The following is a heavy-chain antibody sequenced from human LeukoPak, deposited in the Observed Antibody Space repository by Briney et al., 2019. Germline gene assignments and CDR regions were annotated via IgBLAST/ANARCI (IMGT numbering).Heavy chain of an antibody. CDR3: ARDYYDSTHFDY. D-gene: IGHD3-22*01. J-gene: IGHJ4*02. V-gene: IGHV1-2*02. CDR1: GYTFTGYY. Sequence: ASVKVSCKASGYTFTGYYMHWVRQAPGQGLEWMGWINPNSGGTNYAQKFQGRVTMTRGTSISTAYMELSRLRSDDTAVYYCARDYYDSTHFDYWGQGTLVTVSS. CDR2: INPNSGGT.